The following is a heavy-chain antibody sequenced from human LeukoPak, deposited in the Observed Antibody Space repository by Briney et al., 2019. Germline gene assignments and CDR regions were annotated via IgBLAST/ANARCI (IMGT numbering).Heavy chain of an antibody. CDR1: GFTFSSYS. Sequence: GGSLRLSCAASGFTFSSYSMNWVRQAPGKGLEWVSSISSSSSYIYYADSVKGRFTISRDNAKNSLYLQMNSLRAEDTAVYYCARDGYSYGYYYYYYMDVWGKGTTVTASS. D-gene: IGHD5-18*01. CDR3: ARDGYSYGYYYYYYMDV. J-gene: IGHJ6*03. V-gene: IGHV3-21*01. CDR2: ISSSSSYI.